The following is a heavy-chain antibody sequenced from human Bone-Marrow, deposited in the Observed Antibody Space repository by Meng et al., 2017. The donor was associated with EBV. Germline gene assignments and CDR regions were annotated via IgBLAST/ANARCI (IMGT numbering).Heavy chain of an antibody. CDR1: GASVSGGTFH. CDR3: AKSSSSTPGVVDS. D-gene: IGHD6-6*01. J-gene: IGHJ4*02. Sequence: QVQQPDSGPGLVNPSVTLSCTCTASGASVSGGTFHWSWIRQPPGKELEWIGYIYDGGTTIYNPSLKSRVTIFLDTSRNQFSLGLRSVTTADTAVYYCAKSSSSTPGVVDSWGQGTLVTVSS. V-gene: IGHV4-61*01. CDR2: IYDGGTT.